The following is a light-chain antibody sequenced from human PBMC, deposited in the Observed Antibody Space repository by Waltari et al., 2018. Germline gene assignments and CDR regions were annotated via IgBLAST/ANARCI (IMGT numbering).Light chain of an antibody. CDR1: QSVTRY. CDR2: DVS. J-gene: IGKJ1*01. CDR3: QQYDRYSAWT. Sequence: DIQMTQSPSTLSASVGDRVTPTCRASQSVTRYLAWYQQKPGKAPKVLIWDVSSLERGVPSRFSGSGSGTEFTLTISSLQPDDFATYYCQQYDRYSAWTFGQGTKVEIK. V-gene: IGKV1-5*01.